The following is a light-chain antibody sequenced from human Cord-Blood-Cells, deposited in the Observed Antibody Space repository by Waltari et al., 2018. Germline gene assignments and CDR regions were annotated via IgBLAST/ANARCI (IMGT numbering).Light chain of an antibody. CDR1: SSDVGGYNY. CDR3: SSYTSSSTYV. V-gene: IGLV2-14*01. CDR2: DFS. Sequence: QSALTQPASVSGSPGQSITISCTGTSSDVGGYNYVSWYQQRPAKAPKLMIYDFSKRPSGLSNRFSGSKSVNTASLTISGLQAEDEADYYCSSYTSSSTYVFGTGTKVTVL. J-gene: IGLJ1*01.